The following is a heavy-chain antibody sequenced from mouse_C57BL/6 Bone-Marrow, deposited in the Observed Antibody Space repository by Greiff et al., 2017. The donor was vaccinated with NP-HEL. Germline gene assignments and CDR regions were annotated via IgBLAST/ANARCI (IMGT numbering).Heavy chain of an antibody. D-gene: IGHD1-1*01. J-gene: IGHJ1*03. CDR1: GYSITSGYD. CDR2: ISYSGST. Sequence: EVKLVESGPGMVKPSQSLSLTCTVTGYSITSGYDWHWIRHFPGNKLEWMGYISYSGSTNYNPSLKSRISITHDTSKNHFFLKLNSVTTEDTATYYCARTPYYGSDWYFDVWGTGTTVTVSS. CDR3: ARTPYYGSDWYFDV. V-gene: IGHV3-1*01.